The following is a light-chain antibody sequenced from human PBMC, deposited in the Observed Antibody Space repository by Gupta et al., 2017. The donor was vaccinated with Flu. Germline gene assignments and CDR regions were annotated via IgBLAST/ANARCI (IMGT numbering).Light chain of an antibody. Sequence: QSVLTQPPSVSAAPGQKVTISCSGSSSNIGNNYVSWYQQLPRTAPKLLIYDNNKRPSGIPDRFSGSKSGTSATLGITGLQTGDEADYYCGTWDSSLSAGRVFGGGTKLTVL. CDR2: DNN. CDR1: SSNIGNNY. V-gene: IGLV1-51*01. J-gene: IGLJ3*02. CDR3: GTWDSSLSAGRV.